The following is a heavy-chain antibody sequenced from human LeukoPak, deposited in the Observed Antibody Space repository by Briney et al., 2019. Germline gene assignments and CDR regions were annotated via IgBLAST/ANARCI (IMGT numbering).Heavy chain of an antibody. Sequence: GGSLRLSCAASGFTFSSYGMHWVRQAPGKGLEWVAVIWYDGSNKYYADSVKGRFTISRDNSKNTLYLQMDSLRAEDTAVYYCARDLDWFDPWGQGTLVTVSS. V-gene: IGHV3-33*01. CDR1: GFTFSSYG. CDR2: IWYDGSNK. CDR3: ARDLDWFDP. J-gene: IGHJ5*02.